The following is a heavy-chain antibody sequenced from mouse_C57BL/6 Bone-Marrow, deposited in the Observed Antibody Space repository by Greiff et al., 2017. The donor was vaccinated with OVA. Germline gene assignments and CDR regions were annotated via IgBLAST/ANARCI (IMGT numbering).Heavy chain of an antibody. CDR1: GYTFTSYG. J-gene: IGHJ3*01. CDR2: IYPRSGNT. Sequence: QVQLKESGAELARPGASVKLSCKASGYTFTSYGISWVKQRTGQGLEWIGEIYPRSGNTYYNEKFKGKATLTADKSSSTAYMELRSLTSEDSAVYFCARRGYYEFAYWGQGTLVTVSA. V-gene: IGHV1-81*01. CDR3: ARRGYYEFAY. D-gene: IGHD2-3*01.